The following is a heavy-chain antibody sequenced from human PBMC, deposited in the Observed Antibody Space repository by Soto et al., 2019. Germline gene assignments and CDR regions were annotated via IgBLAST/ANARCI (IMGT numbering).Heavy chain of an antibody. CDR1: GFTFSSYA. V-gene: IGHV3-30-3*01. D-gene: IGHD2-21*02. CDR2: ISYDGSNK. J-gene: IGHJ4*02. Sequence: GGSLRLSCAASGFTFSSYAMHWARQAPGKGLEWVAAISYDGSNKYYADSVKGRFTISRDNSKNTLYLQMNSLSAEETPVYYEVVTLFGFDHRGQGTLATVSS. CDR3: VVTLFGFDH.